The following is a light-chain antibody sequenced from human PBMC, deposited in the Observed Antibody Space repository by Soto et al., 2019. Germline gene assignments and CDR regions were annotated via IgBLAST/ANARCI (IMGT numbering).Light chain of an antibody. Sequence: SYELTQPPSVSVAPGQTARITCGGNNIGSKSVHWYQQKPRQAPVLVVYDDSDRPSGIPERFSGSNSGNTATLTIIRVEAGDEDDYYCQVWDTGSDHVVFGGGTKVTVL. CDR3: QVWDTGSDHVV. J-gene: IGLJ2*01. V-gene: IGLV3-21*02. CDR2: DDS. CDR1: NIGSKS.